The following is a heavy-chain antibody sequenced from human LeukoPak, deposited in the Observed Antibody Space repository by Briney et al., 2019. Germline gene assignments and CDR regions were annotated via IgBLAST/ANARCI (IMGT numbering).Heavy chain of an antibody. CDR1: GLTFSSYW. V-gene: IGHV3-7*01. CDR2: IKQWESEK. Sequence: PGGSLRLPCAASGLTFSSYWMSWVRQAPGKGLEWVANIKQWESEKYYVDSVQRRLTTSRHNANHSLYLQMNRPRPDDTAVYYCARDSEKAGDYWGQGTLVSVSS. CDR3: ARDSEKAGDY. D-gene: IGHD3-10*01. J-gene: IGHJ4*02.